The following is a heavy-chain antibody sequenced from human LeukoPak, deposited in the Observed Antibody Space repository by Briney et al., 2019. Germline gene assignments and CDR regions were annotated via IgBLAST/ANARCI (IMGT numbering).Heavy chain of an antibody. CDR3: ARDRRGSFYTFDL. CDR2: VSHTGAT. J-gene: IGHJ3*01. V-gene: IGHV4-59*01. Sequence: PSETLSLTCSVSGASLNGDFWSWVRQTPEKGLEWIGYVSHTGATTSNPTLKSRVSIPIDTSKSQISLTMTSVTAADSALYHCARDRRGSFYTFDLWGPGTIVSVS. CDR1: GASLNGDF. D-gene: IGHD1-26*01.